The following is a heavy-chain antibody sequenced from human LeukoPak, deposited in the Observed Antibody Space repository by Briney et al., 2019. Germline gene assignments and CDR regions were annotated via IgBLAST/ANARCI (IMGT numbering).Heavy chain of an antibody. J-gene: IGHJ6*02. CDR1: GGSISSYY. CDR3: ARLEWSPYYYYGMDV. CDR2: IYYSGST. V-gene: IGHV4-59*08. Sequence: SETLSLTCTVSGGSISSYYWSWIRQPPGKGLEWIGYIYYSGSTNYNPSLKSRVTISVDTSKNQFSLKLSSVTAADTAVYYCARLEWSPYYYYGMDVWGQGTTVTVSS. D-gene: IGHD2-8*01.